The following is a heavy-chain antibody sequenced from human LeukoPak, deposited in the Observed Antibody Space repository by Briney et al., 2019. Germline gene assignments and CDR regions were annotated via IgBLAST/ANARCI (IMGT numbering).Heavy chain of an antibody. Sequence: GGSLRLSCAASGFTFSSYTMSWVRQAPGKGLEWVSYISSSSSTICYADSVKGRFTISRDNAKNSLYLQMNSLRAEDTAVYYCARDGYSGYEFDYWGQGTLVTVSS. CDR2: ISSSSSTI. J-gene: IGHJ4*02. CDR1: GFTFSSYT. CDR3: ARDGYSGYEFDY. D-gene: IGHD5-12*01. V-gene: IGHV3-48*01.